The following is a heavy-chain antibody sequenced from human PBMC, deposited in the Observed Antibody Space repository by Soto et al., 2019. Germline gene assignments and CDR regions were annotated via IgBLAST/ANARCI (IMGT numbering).Heavy chain of an antibody. CDR1: GFIFSDYY. Sequence: QEELVESGGGLVKPGGSLRLSCGASGFIFSDYYMHWIRQPPGKGLEWAACTSGSSRFTNYADSVKGRFTISRDNGNNSLHLQMNSLRAEDTAVYYCARGGLQLWTPFDYWGQGIVVTVSS. J-gene: IGHJ4*02. V-gene: IGHV3-11*06. CDR3: ARGGLQLWTPFDY. CDR2: TSGSSRFT. D-gene: IGHD5-18*01.